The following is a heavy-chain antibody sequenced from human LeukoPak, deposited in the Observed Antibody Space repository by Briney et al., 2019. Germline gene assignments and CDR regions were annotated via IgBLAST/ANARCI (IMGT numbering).Heavy chain of an antibody. D-gene: IGHD6-19*01. CDR1: GGSISSGNYY. Sequence: PSEPLSLTCTVPGGSISSGNYYWSWIRQPAGKELAWIGRIYTSGSTNYNPSLKSRVTISVDTSKNQFSLKLSSVTAADTAVYYCARGRYGGWSPYFDYWGQGTLVTVSS. CDR2: IYTSGST. CDR3: ARGRYGGWSPYFDY. V-gene: IGHV4-61*02. J-gene: IGHJ4*02.